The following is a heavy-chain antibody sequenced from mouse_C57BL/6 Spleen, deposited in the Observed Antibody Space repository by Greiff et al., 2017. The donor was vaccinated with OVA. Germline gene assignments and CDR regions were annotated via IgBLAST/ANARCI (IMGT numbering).Heavy chain of an antibody. CDR3: AREDGIEGYYDY. D-gene: IGHD2-3*01. J-gene: IGHJ2*01. CDR1: GYTFTSYW. V-gene: IGHV1-53*01. CDR2: INPSNGGT. Sequence: QVQLQQPGTELVKPGASVKLSCKASGYTFTSYWMHWVKQRPGQGLEWIGNINPSNGGTNYNEKFKSKATLTVDKSSSTAYMQLSSLTSEDSAVYCCAREDGIEGYYDYWGQGTTLTVSS.